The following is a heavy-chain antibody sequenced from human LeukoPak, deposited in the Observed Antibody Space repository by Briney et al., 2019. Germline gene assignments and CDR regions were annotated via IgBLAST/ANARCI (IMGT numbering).Heavy chain of an antibody. J-gene: IGHJ4*02. V-gene: IGHV3-48*03. CDR3: ARHVVAVGFDY. CDR2: ISSSGSTI. Sequence: GGSLRLSCAASGFTFSSYEMNWVRQAPGKGLEWVSYISSSGSTIYYADSVKGRFTISRDNSKNTLYLQMSSLRADDTAVYYCARHVVAVGFDYWGQGTLVTVSS. CDR1: GFTFSSYE. D-gene: IGHD3-22*01.